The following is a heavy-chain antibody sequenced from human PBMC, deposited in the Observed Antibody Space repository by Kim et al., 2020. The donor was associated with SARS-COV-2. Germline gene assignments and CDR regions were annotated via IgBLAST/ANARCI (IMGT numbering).Heavy chain of an antibody. CDR2: ISYDGSNK. J-gene: IGHJ4*01. V-gene: IGHV3-30*18. CDR1: GFTFSSYG. Sequence: GGSLRLSCAASGFTFSSYGMHWVRQAPGKGLEWVAVISYDGSNKYYADSVKGRFTISRDNSKNTLYLQMNSLRAEDTAVYYCAKGGWFGELRGYFYYWG. CDR3: AKGGWFGELRGYFYY. D-gene: IGHD3-10*01.